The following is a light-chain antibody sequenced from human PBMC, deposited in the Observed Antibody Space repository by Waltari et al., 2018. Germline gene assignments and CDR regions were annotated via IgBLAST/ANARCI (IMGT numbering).Light chain of an antibody. Sequence: QSALTQPASVSGSPGQSITISCTGTSSDVGSYTLVSWYQQHPGKAPKLIIYAVSKRPSGASARFSGSKSGNTASLTISGLQAEDEADYYCCSYAGSTTRWVLGGGTKLTVL. CDR3: CSYAGSTTRWV. V-gene: IGLV2-23*02. CDR1: SSDVGSYTL. CDR2: AVS. J-gene: IGLJ3*02.